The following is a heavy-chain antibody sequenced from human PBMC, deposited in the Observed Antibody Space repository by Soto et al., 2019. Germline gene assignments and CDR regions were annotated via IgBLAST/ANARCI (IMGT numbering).Heavy chain of an antibody. Sequence: GGSLRLSCAASGFTFSSYAMHWVRQAPGKGLEWVAVISYDGSNKYYADSVKGRFTISRDNSKNTLYLQMNSLRAEDTAVYYCARDRPPNDCSGGSCYRSYYYGMDVWGQGTTVTVSS. D-gene: IGHD2-15*01. CDR1: GFTFSSYA. V-gene: IGHV3-30-3*01. CDR2: ISYDGSNK. J-gene: IGHJ6*02. CDR3: ARDRPPNDCSGGSCYRSYYYGMDV.